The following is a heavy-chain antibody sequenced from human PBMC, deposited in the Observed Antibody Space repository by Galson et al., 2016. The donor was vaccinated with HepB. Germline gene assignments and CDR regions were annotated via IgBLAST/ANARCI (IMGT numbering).Heavy chain of an antibody. D-gene: IGHD3-9*01. J-gene: IGHJ6*02. Sequence: SLRLSCAASGFTFGSYEMNWVRQAPGKGLEWNSYISSSGITIYYADSVKGRFTISRDNAKNSMYLQMNSLRADDTAIYYCARDVGYYDVLTGYSGEHYYYYYAMDVWGQGTTVTVSS. CDR2: ISSSGITI. CDR3: ARDVGYYDVLTGYSGEHYYYYYAMDV. CDR1: GFTFGSYE. V-gene: IGHV3-48*03.